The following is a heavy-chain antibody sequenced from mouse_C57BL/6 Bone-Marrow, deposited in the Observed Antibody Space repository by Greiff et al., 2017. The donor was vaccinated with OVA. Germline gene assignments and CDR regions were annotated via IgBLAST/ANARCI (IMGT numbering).Heavy chain of an antibody. J-gene: IGHJ2*01. Sequence: QVQLQQSGAELARPGASVKLSCKASGYTFTSYGISWVKQRTGQGLEWIGEIYPRSGNTYYNEKFKGKATLTADKSSSTAYMELRSLTSEDSAVYFCARSVSYVYYFDYWGQGTTRTVSS. CDR2: IYPRSGNT. CDR1: GYTFTSYG. CDR3: ARSVSYVYYFDY. D-gene: IGHD2-12*01. V-gene: IGHV1-81*01.